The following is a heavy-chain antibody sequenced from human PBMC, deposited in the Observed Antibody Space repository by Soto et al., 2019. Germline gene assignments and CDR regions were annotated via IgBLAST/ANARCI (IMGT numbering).Heavy chain of an antibody. D-gene: IGHD3-10*01. CDR2: IIPILGIA. Sequence: QVQLVQSGAEVKKPGSSVKVSCKASGGTFSSYTISWVRQAPGQGLEWMGRIIPILGIANYAQKFQGRVTITPDKSSXTAYMELSSLRSEDTAVYYCAREEYYYGSGAFFDYWGQGTLVTVSS. CDR3: AREEYYYGSGAFFDY. V-gene: IGHV1-69*08. J-gene: IGHJ4*02. CDR1: GGTFSSYT.